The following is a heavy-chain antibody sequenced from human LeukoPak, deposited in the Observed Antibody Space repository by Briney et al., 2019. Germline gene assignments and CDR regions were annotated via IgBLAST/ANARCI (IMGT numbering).Heavy chain of an antibody. CDR1: GGSISSGDYY. CDR3: ARRRGYYYDSSNWFDP. D-gene: IGHD3-22*01. CDR2: IYYSGST. Sequence: PSETLSLTCTVSGGSISSGDYYWSWIRQPPGKGLEWIGYIYYSGSTYYNPSLKSRVTISVDTSKNQFSLKLSSVTAADTAVYYCARRRGYYYDSSNWFDPWGQGTLVTVSS. V-gene: IGHV4-30-4*01. J-gene: IGHJ5*02.